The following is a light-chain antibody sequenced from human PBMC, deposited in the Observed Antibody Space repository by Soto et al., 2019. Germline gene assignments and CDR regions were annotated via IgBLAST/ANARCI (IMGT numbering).Light chain of an antibody. CDR3: VAWDDILSSRV. Sequence: QSVLTQPPSLSGTPGQTVTISCIGSRSNIGSAIVHWYQQIPGTAPKHLIYMNNQRPSGVPDRFSGSKSGTSASLVITGLRPEDEAEYYCVAWDDILSSRVFGGGTKVTVL. V-gene: IGLV1-47*01. CDR2: MNN. J-gene: IGLJ3*02. CDR1: RSNIGSAI.